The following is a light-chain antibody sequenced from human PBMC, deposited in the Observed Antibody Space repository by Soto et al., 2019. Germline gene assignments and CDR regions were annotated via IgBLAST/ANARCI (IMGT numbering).Light chain of an antibody. Sequence: DIQMTQSPSSLSASVGDRVTITCRASQGISNFLAWYQQKPGKVPKLLISAASTLQAGVPSRFSGSGSGTDFTLTITTLPPEDVSIYYCQKYSSVITFGQGTRLEI. V-gene: IGKV1-27*01. CDR1: QGISNF. CDR3: QKYSSVIT. CDR2: AAS. J-gene: IGKJ5*01.